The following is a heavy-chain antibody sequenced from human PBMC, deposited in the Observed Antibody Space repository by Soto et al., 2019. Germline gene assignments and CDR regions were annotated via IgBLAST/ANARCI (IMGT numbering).Heavy chain of an antibody. Sequence: QLQLQESGSGLVKPSQTLSLTCAVSGGSISSGGYSWSWIRQPPGEGLEWIGYISHRGSTSYNPSLKSRVTISVDRSKHQSSLRLSSVTAADTGVYYFARGGLLPGYWGQGTLVTVSS. CDR3: ARGGLLPGY. CDR1: GGSISSGGYS. V-gene: IGHV4-30-2*01. CDR2: ISHRGST. D-gene: IGHD6-19*01. J-gene: IGHJ4*02.